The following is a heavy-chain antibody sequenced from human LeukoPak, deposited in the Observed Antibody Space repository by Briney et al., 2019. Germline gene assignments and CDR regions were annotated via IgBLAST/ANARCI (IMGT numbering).Heavy chain of an antibody. CDR2: IYSNEHT. CDR1: GDSITSFD. V-gene: IGHV4-4*07. Sequence: PSETLSLTCSVSGDSITSFDWSWVRQPAGKGLEWIGRIYSNEHTYSNPSLRGRVTISVDKSRNLVSLRLSSVAAADTGVYYCARDRGIGIVEFRVAFDLWGQGTMVTVSS. D-gene: IGHD3-22*01. J-gene: IGHJ3*01. CDR3: ARDRGIGIVEFRVAFDL.